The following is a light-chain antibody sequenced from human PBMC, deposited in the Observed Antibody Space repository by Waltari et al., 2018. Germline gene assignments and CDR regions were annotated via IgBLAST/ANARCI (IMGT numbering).Light chain of an antibody. V-gene: IGLV2-8*01. Sequence: QSALTQPPSASGSPGRSVTISCTGTSSDVGGYNCFSWYQQHPGKAPKLMRYDVSKRHAGVPYLFSGSTAGNTAYLTVSGLQAEDESDYYCNSHAGSNSVLFGAGTKLDGL. CDR2: DVS. CDR3: NSHAGSNSVL. J-gene: IGLJ2*01. CDR1: SSDVGGYNC.